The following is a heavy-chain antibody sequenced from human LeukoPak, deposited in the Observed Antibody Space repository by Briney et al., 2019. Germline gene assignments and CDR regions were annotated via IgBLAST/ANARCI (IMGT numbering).Heavy chain of an antibody. CDR3: ASGKETSMAQGY. Sequence: GGSLRLSCAVSGFTVSSNYMTWVRQAPGKGLEWVSVIYSGGSINYADSVKGRFTISRDISKNTVDLQLNSLRAEDTAVYYCASGKETSMAQGYWGQGTLVTVSS. D-gene: IGHD5-18*01. J-gene: IGHJ4*02. V-gene: IGHV3-53*01. CDR2: IYSGGSI. CDR1: GFTVSSNY.